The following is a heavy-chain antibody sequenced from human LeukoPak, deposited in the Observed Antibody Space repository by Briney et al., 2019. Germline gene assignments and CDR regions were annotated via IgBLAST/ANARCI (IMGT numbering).Heavy chain of an antibody. CDR2: IKSKTDGGTT. D-gene: IGHD1-26*01. Sequence: GGSLRLSCTASGMTFTNVWMSWVRQAPGKGLEWVGRIKSKTDGGTTDYAAPVKGRFTISRDDSQNTLYLQMNSLKTEDTAVYYCTAGAPRAYSGSYSNCWGQGTLVTVSS. V-gene: IGHV3-15*01. CDR1: GMTFTNVW. CDR3: TAGAPRAYSGSYSNC. J-gene: IGHJ4*02.